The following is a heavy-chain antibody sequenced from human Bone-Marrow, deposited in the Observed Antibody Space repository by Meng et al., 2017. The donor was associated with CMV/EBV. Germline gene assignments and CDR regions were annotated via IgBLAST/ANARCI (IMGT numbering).Heavy chain of an antibody. CDR3: TNFIAAAGYGMDV. Sequence: GGSLRLSCAASGFTFSNAWMSWVRQAPGKGLEWVGRIKSKTDGGTTDYAAPVKGRFTISRDDSKNTLYLQMNSLKTEDTAVYYCTNFIAAAGYGMDVWGQGTTVTGSS. V-gene: IGHV3-15*01. J-gene: IGHJ6*01. CDR1: GFTFSNAW. D-gene: IGHD6-13*01. CDR2: IKSKTDGGTT.